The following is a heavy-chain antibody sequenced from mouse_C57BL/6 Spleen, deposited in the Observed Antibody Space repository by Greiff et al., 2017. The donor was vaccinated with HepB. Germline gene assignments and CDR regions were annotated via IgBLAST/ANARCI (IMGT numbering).Heavy chain of an antibody. CDR2: IDPSDSYT. Sequence: QVQLQQPGAELVKPGASVKLSCKASGYTFTSYWMQWVKQRPGQGLEWIGEIDPSDSYTNYNQKFKGKATLTVDTSSSTAYMQLSSLTSEDSAVYYCARGDYGSSPVAYWGQGTLVTVSA. D-gene: IGHD1-1*01. J-gene: IGHJ3*01. V-gene: IGHV1-50*01. CDR1: GYTFTSYW. CDR3: ARGDYGSSPVAY.